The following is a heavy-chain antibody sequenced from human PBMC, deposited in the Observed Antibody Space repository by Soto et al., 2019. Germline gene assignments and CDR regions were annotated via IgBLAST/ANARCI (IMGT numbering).Heavy chain of an antibody. V-gene: IGHV3-48*01. CDR2: ISTSSSPT. D-gene: IGHD6-13*01. Sequence: DVQLVESGGGLVQAGGSVTLSCAASGFTFSSYSMNWVRQSPGKGLEWLAYISTSSSPTYYADSVKGRFTISRDNAKNTMYLEMNSLRVEDRAVYCCVRDGDKVHSGQHMVHGDYWGQGTLVTVSS. CDR1: GFTFSSYS. J-gene: IGHJ4*02. CDR3: VRDGDKVHSGQHMVHGDY.